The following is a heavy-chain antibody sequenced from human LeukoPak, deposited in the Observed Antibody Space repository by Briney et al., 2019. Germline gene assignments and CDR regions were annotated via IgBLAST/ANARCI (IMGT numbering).Heavy chain of an antibody. V-gene: IGHV3-48*01. CDR2: ISSSSSTI. D-gene: IGHD1-26*01. CDR3: AREESGSYVWEDAFDI. Sequence: GGSLRLSCAVSGFTSSNAWMSWVRQAPGKGLEWVSYISSSSSTIYYADSVKGRFTISRDNAKNSLYLQMNSLRAEDTAVYYCAREESGSYVWEDAFDIWGQGTMVTVSS. CDR1: GFTSSNAW. J-gene: IGHJ3*02.